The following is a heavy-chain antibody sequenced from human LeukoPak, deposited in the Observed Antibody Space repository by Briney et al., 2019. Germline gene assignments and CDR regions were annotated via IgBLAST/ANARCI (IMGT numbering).Heavy chain of an antibody. CDR1: GFTFSGFW. V-gene: IGHV3-7*01. CDR3: ARDCPRNSSLGLFDY. J-gene: IGHJ4*02. CDR2: IKYDGSDK. Sequence: GGSLRLSCAASGFTFSGFWMSWVRQAPTKGLEWVANIKYDGSDKRYVDSVKGRFTISRDNSKNTVYLQMNSLRVEDTAVYYCARDCPRNSSLGLFDYWGQGTLVTVSS. D-gene: IGHD3-16*01.